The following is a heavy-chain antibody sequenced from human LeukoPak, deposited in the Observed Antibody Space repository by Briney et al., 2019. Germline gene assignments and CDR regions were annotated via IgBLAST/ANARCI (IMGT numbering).Heavy chain of an antibody. Sequence: ASVKVSCKASGYTFTSYGISWVRQAPGQGLEWMGWISAYNGNTNYAQKLQGRVTMTRNTSISTAYMELSSLRSEDTAVYYCARDHTGFDPWGQGTLVTVSS. V-gene: IGHV1-18*01. CDR1: GYTFTSYG. CDR2: ISAYNGNT. CDR3: ARDHTGFDP. J-gene: IGHJ5*02. D-gene: IGHD2-2*02.